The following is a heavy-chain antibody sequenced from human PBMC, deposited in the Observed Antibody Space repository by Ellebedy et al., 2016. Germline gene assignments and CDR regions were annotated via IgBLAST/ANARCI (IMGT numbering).Heavy chain of an antibody. CDR2: ISWNSGSI. J-gene: IGHJ4*02. V-gene: IGHV3-9*01. CDR3: ARVSGDRYYDFWSGYSFDY. Sequence: GGSLRLSXAASGFTFDDYAMHWVRQAPGKGLEWVSGISWNSGSIGYADSVKGRFTISRDNAKNSLYLQMNSLRAEDTAVYYCARVSGDRYYDFWSGYSFDYWGQGTLVTVSS. CDR1: GFTFDDYA. D-gene: IGHD3-3*01.